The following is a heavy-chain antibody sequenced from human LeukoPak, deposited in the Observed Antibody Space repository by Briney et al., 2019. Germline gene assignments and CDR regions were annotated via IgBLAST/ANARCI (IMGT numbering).Heavy chain of an antibody. V-gene: IGHV4-30-2*01. CDR3: ASPFARYCSSTSCSTPEYFQH. J-gene: IGHJ1*01. Sequence: SQTLSLTCTVSGGSISSGGYYWSWIRQPPGKGLEWIGYIYHSGSTYYNPSLKSRVTISVDRSKNQFSLKLSSVTAADTAVYYCASPFARYCSSTSCSTPEYFQHWGQGTLVTVSS. D-gene: IGHD2-2*01. CDR1: GGSISSGGYY. CDR2: IYHSGST.